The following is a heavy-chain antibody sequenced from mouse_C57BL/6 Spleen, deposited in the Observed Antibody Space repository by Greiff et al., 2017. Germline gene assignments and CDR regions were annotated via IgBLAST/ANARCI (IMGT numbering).Heavy chain of an antibody. D-gene: IGHD3-3*01. CDR3: AREGTGWYFDV. Sequence: EVKLMESGPGLVKPSQTVFLTCTVTGISITTGNYRWRWIRQFPGNKLEWIGYIYYSGTITYNPSLTSRTTITRDTPKNQFFLEMNSLTAEDTATYYCAREGTGWYFDVWGTGTTVTVSS. CDR2: IYYSGTI. V-gene: IGHV3-5*01. J-gene: IGHJ1*03. CDR1: GISITTGNYR.